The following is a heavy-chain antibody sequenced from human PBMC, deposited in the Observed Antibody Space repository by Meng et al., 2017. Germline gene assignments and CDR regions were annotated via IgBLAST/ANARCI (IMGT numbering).Heavy chain of an antibody. CDR2: IYYTGTT. V-gene: IGHV4-38-2*01. CDR1: RYSISSHYY. Sequence: GSLRLSCAVSRYSISSHYYWGWIRQPPAKGLEWIGSIYYTGTTYYNPSLKSRVTLSLDTSDNHFSLKLNSVTAADTAVYYCARASTNYYGSGGDNWYFDLWGRGNLVTVSS. J-gene: IGHJ2*01. D-gene: IGHD3-22*01. CDR3: ARASTNYYGSGGDNWYFDL.